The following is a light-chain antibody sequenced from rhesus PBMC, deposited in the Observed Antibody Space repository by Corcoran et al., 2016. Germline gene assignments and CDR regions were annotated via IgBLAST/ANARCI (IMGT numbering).Light chain of an antibody. CDR3: LQSKNART. CDR1: ESVSFFGIHL. CDR2: HAS. Sequence: DIVLTQSPASLAVSPGQRATITCRASESVSFFGIHLIHWYQQKPGHPPKLLIYHASNKDTGGPARFSGSGGVTDVTLTSKPGEAEDAADYYGLQSKNARTFGQGTKVEIK. V-gene: IGKV7-13*01. J-gene: IGKJ1*01.